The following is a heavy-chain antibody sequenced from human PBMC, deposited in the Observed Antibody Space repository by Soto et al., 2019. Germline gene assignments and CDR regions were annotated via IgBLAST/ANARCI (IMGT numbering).Heavy chain of an antibody. Sequence: GGSLRLSCAASGFTFSSYGMHWVRQAPGKGLEWVAVISYDGSNKYYADSVKGRFTISRDNSKNTLYLQMNSLRAEDTAVYYCAKDLLESTTVPTQFDYWGQGTLVTVSS. D-gene: IGHD4-4*01. V-gene: IGHV3-30*18. J-gene: IGHJ4*02. CDR1: GFTFSSYG. CDR3: AKDLLESTTVPTQFDY. CDR2: ISYDGSNK.